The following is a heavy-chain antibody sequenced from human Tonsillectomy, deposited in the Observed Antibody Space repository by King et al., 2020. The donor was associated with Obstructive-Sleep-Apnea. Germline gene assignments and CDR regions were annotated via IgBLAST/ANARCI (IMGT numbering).Heavy chain of an antibody. CDR3: AKDWNYYGSGHDY. CDR2: IRYDGSNK. D-gene: IGHD3-10*01. J-gene: IGHJ4*02. Sequence: VQLVESGGGVVQPGRSLRLSCAASGFTFSSYGMHWVRQAPGKGLEWVAFIRYDGSNKYYADSVKGRFTISRDKSKNTLYRQMNSLRDEDTAVYYCAKDWNYYGSGHDYWGQGTLVTVSS. CDR1: GFTFSSYG. V-gene: IGHV3-30*02.